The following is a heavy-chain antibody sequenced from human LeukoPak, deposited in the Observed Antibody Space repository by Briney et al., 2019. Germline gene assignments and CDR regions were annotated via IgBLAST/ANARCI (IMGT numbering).Heavy chain of an antibody. Sequence: SETLSLTCTVSGGSISSYYWSWIRQPPGKGLEWIGYIYYSGSTNYNPSLKSRVTISVDASKNQFSLKLSSVTAADTAVYYCARDGGWFDFDYWGQGTLVTVSS. CDR3: ARDGGWFDFDY. CDR1: GGSISSYY. D-gene: IGHD3-10*01. CDR2: IYYSGST. J-gene: IGHJ4*02. V-gene: IGHV4-59*01.